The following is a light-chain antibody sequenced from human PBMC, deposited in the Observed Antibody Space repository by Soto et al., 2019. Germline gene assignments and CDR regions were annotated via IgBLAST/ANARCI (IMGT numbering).Light chain of an antibody. V-gene: IGLV2-14*01. CDR2: DVS. CDR1: SSDVGGYNF. J-gene: IGLJ1*01. CDR3: SSLTSSSTRV. Sequence: QSALAQPDSVSGSPGQSIIMSCTGTSSDVGGYNFVSWYQQHPGKAPKLMIYDVSYRPSGVSNRFSGSKSGNTASLTISGLQADDEADYYCSSLTSSSTRVFGTGTKLTVL.